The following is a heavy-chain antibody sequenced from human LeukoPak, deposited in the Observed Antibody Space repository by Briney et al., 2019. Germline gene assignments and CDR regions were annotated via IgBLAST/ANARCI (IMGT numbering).Heavy chain of an antibody. V-gene: IGHV3-23*01. Sequence: GGSLRLSCAASGFTFSSYAMSWVRQAPGKGLEWVSAISGSGGSTYYADSVKGRFTISRDNSKNTLYLQMNSLRAEDTAVYYCAKLDSSSWYGGAAFDIWGQGTMVTVSS. D-gene: IGHD6-13*01. J-gene: IGHJ3*02. CDR2: ISGSGGST. CDR3: AKLDSSSWYGGAAFDI. CDR1: GFTFSSYA.